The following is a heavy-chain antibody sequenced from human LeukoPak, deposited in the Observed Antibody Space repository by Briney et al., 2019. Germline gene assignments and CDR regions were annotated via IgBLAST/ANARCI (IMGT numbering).Heavy chain of an antibody. CDR1: GFSFSSYY. CDR3: TRDLAAVPGPRMDV. V-gene: IGHV3-7*03. J-gene: IGHJ6*02. Sequence: GGSLRLSCAASGFSFSSYYMSWVRQAPGKGLEWVALINPDGSERYYVDSVKGRFTISRDNAKNSLYLQMDSLRDDDTTMYFCTRDLAAVPGPRMDVWGQGTTVTVSS. D-gene: IGHD6-19*01. CDR2: INPDGSER.